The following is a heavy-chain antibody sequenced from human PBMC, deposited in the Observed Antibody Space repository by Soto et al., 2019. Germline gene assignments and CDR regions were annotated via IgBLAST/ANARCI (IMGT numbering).Heavy chain of an antibody. J-gene: IGHJ4*02. V-gene: IGHV3-23*01. D-gene: IGHD3-22*01. CDR1: VCTFSTYA. Sequence: PGGSLRLSCASSVCTFSTYAISCVPHPPGKWLEWVSAIRGSGGSTYYADSVKGRFTISRDNSKNTLYLQMNSLSAEDTAVYYCAKVRYYYDSSGYRIPGGEYWGQGTLVSVSS. CDR2: IRGSGGST. CDR3: AKVRYYYDSSGYRIPGGEY.